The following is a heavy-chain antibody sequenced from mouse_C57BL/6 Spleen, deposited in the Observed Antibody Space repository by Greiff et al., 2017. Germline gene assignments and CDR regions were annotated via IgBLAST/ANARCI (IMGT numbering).Heavy chain of an antibody. CDR3: ARDRAPELFFDY. V-gene: IGHV3-6*01. CDR1: GYSITSGYY. D-gene: IGHD3-3*01. Sequence: EVQRVESGPGLVKPSQSLSLTCSVTGYSITSGYYWNWIRQFPGNKLEWMGYISYDGSNNYNPSLKNRISITRDTSKNQFFLKLNSVTTEDTATYYCARDRAPELFFDYWGQGTTLTVSS. J-gene: IGHJ2*01. CDR2: ISYDGSN.